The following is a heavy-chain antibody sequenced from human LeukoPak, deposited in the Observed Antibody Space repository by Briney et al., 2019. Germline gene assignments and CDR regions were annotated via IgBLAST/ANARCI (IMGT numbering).Heavy chain of an antibody. V-gene: IGHV1-46*01. Sequence: EASVKVSCTASGYTFTSYYMHWGRQAPGQGLEWMGIINPSGGSTRYAKKFQGRVTMTRDMSTSTVYMELSSLRSEDTAVYYCARVLDIVVVQFDYWGQGTQVTVSS. J-gene: IGHJ4*02. D-gene: IGHD2-15*01. CDR3: ARVLDIVVVQFDY. CDR2: INPSGGST. CDR1: GYTFTSYY.